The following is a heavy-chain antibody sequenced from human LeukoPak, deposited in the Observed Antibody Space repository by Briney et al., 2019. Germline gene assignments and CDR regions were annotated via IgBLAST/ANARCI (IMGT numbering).Heavy chain of an antibody. CDR1: GYTFTGYY. CDR3: ARNRVMGWQLAPFDY. D-gene: IGHD4-23*01. V-gene: IGHV1-2*02. Sequence: ASVKVSCKASGYTFTGYYIHWVRQAPGQGLELMGWINPNNGDTNFAQKFEDRVTMTRDKSITTVYMELSRLTSGDTAVYFCARNRVMGWQLAPFDYWGQGAMVIVSS. J-gene: IGHJ4*02. CDR2: INPNNGDT.